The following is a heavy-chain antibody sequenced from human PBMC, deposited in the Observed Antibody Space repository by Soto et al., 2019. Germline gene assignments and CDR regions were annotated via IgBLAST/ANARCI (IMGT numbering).Heavy chain of an antibody. D-gene: IGHD1-26*01. CDR1: GFSLSTNGVG. CDR3: AREGAIVPRFFDP. Sequence: QITLKESGPPLVKPTETLTLICTFSGFSLSTNGVGVGWIRQPPGKALEWLALIYWNDDKRYSPSLQSRLTITKHTSKNQVVFTMTNLDPVDTAKYYCAREGAIVPRFFDPWGQGILVTVSS. V-gene: IGHV2-5*01. J-gene: IGHJ5*02. CDR2: IYWNDDK.